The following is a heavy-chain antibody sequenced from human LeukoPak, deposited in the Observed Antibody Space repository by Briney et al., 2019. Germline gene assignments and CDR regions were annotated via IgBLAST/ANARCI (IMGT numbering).Heavy chain of an antibody. CDR1: GFTVSTNY. CDR3: ARVGQWLSYYFDY. J-gene: IGHJ4*02. D-gene: IGHD6-19*01. CDR2: IDSGGST. V-gene: IGHV3-66*01. Sequence: PGGSLRLSRVVSGFTVSTNYMSWVRQAPGKRLEFGSLIDSGGSTYYADSVNGRFIISRDNSENTLYLQMNSLRAEDTAVYYCARVGQWLSYYFDYWGQGTLVTVSS.